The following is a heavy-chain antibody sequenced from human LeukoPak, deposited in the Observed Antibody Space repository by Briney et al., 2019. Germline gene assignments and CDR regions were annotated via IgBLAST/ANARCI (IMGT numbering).Heavy chain of an antibody. J-gene: IGHJ4*02. CDR2: IRYDGSIK. V-gene: IGHV3-30*02. D-gene: IGHD2-21*02. CDR1: GFTFSNSG. CDR3: AKESYCPSD. Sequence: GGSLRLSCAASGFTFSNSGMHWVRQAPGKGLEWVAFIRYDGSIKFYADSVKGRFTISRDNSKNTLYLQMNSLKVEDTAVYYCAKESYCPSDWGQGTLVTVSS.